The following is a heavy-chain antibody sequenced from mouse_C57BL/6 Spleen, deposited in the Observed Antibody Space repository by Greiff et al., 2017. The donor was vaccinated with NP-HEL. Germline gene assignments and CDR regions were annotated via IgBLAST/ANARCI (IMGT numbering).Heavy chain of an antibody. D-gene: IGHD2-1*01. CDR3: ARDGNYPYFDY. V-gene: IGHV1-80*01. CDR1: GNAFSSSW. CDR2: IYPGDGDT. J-gene: IGHJ2*01. Sequence: VKLQQSGAELVKPGAPVRFSCKAPGNAFSSSWMNWVKQRPGKGLEWIGQIYPGDGDTNYNGKFKGKATLTADKSSSTAYMQLSSLTSEDSAVYFCARDGNYPYFDYWGQGTTLTVSS.